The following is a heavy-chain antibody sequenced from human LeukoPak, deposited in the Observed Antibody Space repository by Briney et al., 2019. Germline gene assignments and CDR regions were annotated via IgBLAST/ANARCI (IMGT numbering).Heavy chain of an antibody. Sequence: SAMLSLTWAVAGCFISSGYYWGWIRQPPGKELEWIGSISHCGSTYYHSSLKRRATIVVETSKNQFSLKLRSMAPAATAVYYVARGDCSSTSCYSPMDVCGKGTTVTVSS. CDR2: ISHCGST. J-gene: IGHJ6*03. D-gene: IGHD2-2*01. V-gene: IGHV4-38-2*01. CDR3: ARGDCSSTSCYSPMDV. CDR1: GCFISSGYY.